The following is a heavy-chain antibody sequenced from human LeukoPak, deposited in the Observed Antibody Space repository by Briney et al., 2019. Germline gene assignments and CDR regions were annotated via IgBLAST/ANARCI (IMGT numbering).Heavy chain of an antibody. CDR3: ARDLMTTPTWDFDY. V-gene: IGHV1-2*02. D-gene: IGHD3-16*01. CDR1: GYTFTVYY. J-gene: IGHJ4*02. Sequence: ASVTVSCKGSGYTFTVYYMHWVRQAPGQGLEWMGWINPNSGTTNYAQKFQGRVTVTRDTSISTAYMELSRLESDDTAVYYCARDLMTTPTWDFDYWGQGTLVTVAS. CDR2: INPNSGTT.